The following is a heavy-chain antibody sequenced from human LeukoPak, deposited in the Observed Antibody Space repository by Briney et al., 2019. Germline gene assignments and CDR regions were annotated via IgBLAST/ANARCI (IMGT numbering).Heavy chain of an antibody. Sequence: ASVKVSCRTSGYIFAGYNMHWVRQAPGQGLEWMGRIDPNSGDTVISQKFQGRVTVTRDTSINTVYLYLNRLRSDDTAIYYCAREGSGYDYYYFDYWGQGTLVTVSS. CDR1: GYIFAGYN. J-gene: IGHJ4*02. CDR3: AREGSGYDYYYFDY. D-gene: IGHD5-12*01. CDR2: IDPNSGDT. V-gene: IGHV1-2*02.